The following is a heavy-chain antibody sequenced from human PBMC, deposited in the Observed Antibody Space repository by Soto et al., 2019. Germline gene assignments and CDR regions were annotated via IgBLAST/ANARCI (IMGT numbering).Heavy chain of an antibody. CDR3: AKDGRNGYNLFY. Sequence: QVQLQESGPGVVKPSGTLSLTCAVSGDSISSGGWWSWVRQPPGKGLEWIGEIYHSGSTNYNPSHKSRVTILVDMSKNHFSLNLNSVNVADTAIYYCAKDGRNGYNLFYWGQGTRVTVSS. D-gene: IGHD5-12*01. CDR2: IYHSGST. J-gene: IGHJ4*02. V-gene: IGHV4-4*02. CDR1: GDSISSGGW.